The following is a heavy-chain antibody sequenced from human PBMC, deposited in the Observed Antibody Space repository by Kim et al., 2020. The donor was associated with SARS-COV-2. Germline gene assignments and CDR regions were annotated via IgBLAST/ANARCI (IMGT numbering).Heavy chain of an antibody. CDR1: GFTFSSYS. J-gene: IGHJ6*01. CDR3: ARGSSNCERSGYPYG. Sequence: GGSLRLSCAASGFTFSSYSMNWVRQAPGKGLEWVSSISSSGSNTYYADSVKGRFTISRDNAKNTLYLQMNSLRAEDTAVYYCARGSSNCERSGYPYGWG. CDR2: ISSSGSNT. V-gene: IGHV3-21*01. D-gene: IGHD6-25*01.